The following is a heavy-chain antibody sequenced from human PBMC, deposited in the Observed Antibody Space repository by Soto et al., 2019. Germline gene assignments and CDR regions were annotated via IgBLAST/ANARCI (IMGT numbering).Heavy chain of an antibody. CDR2: ISSSAYTI. CDR3: ARGLVVAATRGPLDY. V-gene: IGHV3-11*01. J-gene: IGHJ4*02. CDR1: GFRFGDYY. D-gene: IGHD2-15*01. Sequence: QVQLVESGGGLVKPGGSLRLSCAASGFRFGDYYMSWIRQAPGKGLEWVSYISSSAYTIYYAASVEGRFTISRDNAKNSLFLQMNSLRADDTAVYYSARGLVVAATRGPLDYWGPGILVTVSS.